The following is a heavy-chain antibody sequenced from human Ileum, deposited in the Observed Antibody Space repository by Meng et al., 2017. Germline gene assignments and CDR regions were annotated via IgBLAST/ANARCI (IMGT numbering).Heavy chain of an antibody. CDR3: AKNGAYCLES. V-gene: IGHV4-4*02. CDR2: FQPGSGA. Sequence: QGPRRESGPGLVKPSGTLSLTCAVSGGSISSGTWWSWVRQPPGKGLQWIGEFQPGSGATYNPSLKARVTISVDTSMQQFPLQLTSVTAADTAVYYCAKNGAYCLESWGQGTLVTVSS. D-gene: IGHD2-21*01. J-gene: IGHJ4*02. CDR1: GGSISSGTW.